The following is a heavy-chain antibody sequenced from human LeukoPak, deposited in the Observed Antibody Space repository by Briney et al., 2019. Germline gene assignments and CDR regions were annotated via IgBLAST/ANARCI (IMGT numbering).Heavy chain of an antibody. CDR2: IYYSGST. J-gene: IGHJ4*02. V-gene: IGHV4-59*08. CDR3: ARRVMVRGSGGRYFDY. Sequence: SETLSLTCTVSGGSISSYYWSWIRQPPGKGLEWIGYIYYSGSTNYNPSLKSRVTISVDTSKNQFSLKLTSVTAADTAVYYCARRVMVRGSGGRYFDYWGQGTLVTVSS. CDR1: GGSISSYY. D-gene: IGHD3-10*01.